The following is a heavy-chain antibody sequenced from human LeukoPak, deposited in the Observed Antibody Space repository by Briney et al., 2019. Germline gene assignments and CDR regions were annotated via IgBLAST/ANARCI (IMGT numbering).Heavy chain of an antibody. J-gene: IGHJ5*02. CDR3: ARGPYYCSGASCLNWFDP. V-gene: IGHV4-61*02. D-gene: IGHD2-15*01. Sequence: SETLSLTCTVSGDSISSGSSYWSWIRQPAGKGLEWVGRIYTSGGTDYNPSLKSRVTISVDTSKNQFSLKLNSVTAADTAVYFCARGPYYCSGASCLNWFDPWGQGTLVTVSS. CDR2: IYTSGGT. CDR1: GDSISSGSSY.